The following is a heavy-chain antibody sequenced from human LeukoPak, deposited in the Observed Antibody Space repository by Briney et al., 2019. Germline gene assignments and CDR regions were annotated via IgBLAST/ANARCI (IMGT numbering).Heavy chain of an antibody. J-gene: IGHJ4*02. CDR2: ISYDGSNK. Sequence: GGSLRLSCAASGFTFSSYGMHWVRQAPGKGLEWVAVISYDGSNKYYADSVKGRFTISRDNSKNTLYLQMNSLRAEDTAVYYCAKVSSSYDISFDYWGQGTLVTVSS. CDR1: GFTFSSYG. V-gene: IGHV3-30*18. D-gene: IGHD6-6*01. CDR3: AKVSSSYDISFDY.